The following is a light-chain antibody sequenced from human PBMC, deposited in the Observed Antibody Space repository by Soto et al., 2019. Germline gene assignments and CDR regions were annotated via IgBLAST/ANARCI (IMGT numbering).Light chain of an antibody. V-gene: IGKV3-15*01. CDR2: GAS. CDR1: QSVGSN. Sequence: MAQTPATLSVSPGERGTLPCRARQSVGSNLAWYQQKPGQAPRLLIYGASTRATGIPARSSGSGSDTEAALTIRSLQAEDSAVSFCQQYNTWPTSPFGQGTKVDI. CDR3: QQYNTWPTSP. J-gene: IGKJ1*01.